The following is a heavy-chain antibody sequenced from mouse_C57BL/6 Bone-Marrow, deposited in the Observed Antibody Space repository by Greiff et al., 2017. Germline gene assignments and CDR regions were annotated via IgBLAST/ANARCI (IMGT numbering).Heavy chain of an antibody. D-gene: IGHD2-10*02. CDR1: GYTFTSYW. CDR2: FHPNSGST. V-gene: IGHV1-64*01. J-gene: IGHJ3*01. CDR3: ASLAWFAY. Sequence: QVQLQQPGAELVKPGASVTLSCKASGYTFTSYWMHWVKQRPGQGLEWIGMFHPNSGSTNYNEKFKRQAKLTVAHSSSPAYSQLRRLTSEDSAFYDCASLAWFAYWGQGTMLTVSA.